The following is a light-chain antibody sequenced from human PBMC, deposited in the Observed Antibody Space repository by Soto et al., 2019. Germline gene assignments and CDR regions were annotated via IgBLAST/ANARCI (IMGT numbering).Light chain of an antibody. CDR3: QQFSSYQT. CDR2: GAS. CDR1: QGISTA. J-gene: IGKJ4*01. V-gene: IGKV1-13*02. Sequence: AIQVTQSPSSLSASVGDRVTINCRTSQGISTALVWYQQRPGGPPKLLIYGASTLESGVPSRFSGSGSGTDFTLVITNLQPEDFATYYCQQFSSYQTFGGGTKVEIK.